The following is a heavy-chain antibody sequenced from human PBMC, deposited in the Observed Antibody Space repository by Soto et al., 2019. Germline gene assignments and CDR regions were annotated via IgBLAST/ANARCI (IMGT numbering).Heavy chain of an antibody. J-gene: IGHJ6*03. CDR3: ARDRQYQLLSPNYYYYYMDV. D-gene: IGHD2-2*01. V-gene: IGHV3-7*01. CDR2: IQQDGSEK. CDR1: GFTFSSYW. Sequence: EVQLVESGGGLVQPGGSLRLSCAASGFTFSSYWMRWVRQAPGKGLEWVANIQQDGSEKYYVDSVKGRFTISRDNAKNSLYLQRNSLRAEDTAVYYCARDRQYQLLSPNYYYYYMDVWGKGTTVTVSS.